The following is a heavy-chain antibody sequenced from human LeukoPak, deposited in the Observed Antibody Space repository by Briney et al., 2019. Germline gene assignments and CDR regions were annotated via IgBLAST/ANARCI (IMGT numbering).Heavy chain of an antibody. D-gene: IGHD4-17*01. Sequence: SETLSLTCTVSGGSISSSSYYWGWIRQPPGKGREWIGSIYYSGSTNYNPSLKSRVTISVDTSKNQFSLKLSSVTAADTAVYYCARDQAYGDPGAFDIWGQGTMVTVSS. CDR1: GGSISSSSYY. V-gene: IGHV4-39*07. J-gene: IGHJ3*02. CDR3: ARDQAYGDPGAFDI. CDR2: IYYSGST.